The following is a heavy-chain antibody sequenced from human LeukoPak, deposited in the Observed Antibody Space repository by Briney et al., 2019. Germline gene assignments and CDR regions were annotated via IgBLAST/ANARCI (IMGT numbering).Heavy chain of an antibody. V-gene: IGHV1-69*13. D-gene: IGHD1-26*01. CDR2: IIPIFGTA. Sequence: SVKVSCKASGGTFSSYAISWVRQAPGQGLEWMGGIIPIFGTANYAQKFQGRVTITADESTSTAYMELSSLRPEDTAVYYCARGKGFGAYYYGMDVWGQGTTVTVSS. CDR1: GGTFSSYA. CDR3: ARGKGFGAYYYGMDV. J-gene: IGHJ6*02.